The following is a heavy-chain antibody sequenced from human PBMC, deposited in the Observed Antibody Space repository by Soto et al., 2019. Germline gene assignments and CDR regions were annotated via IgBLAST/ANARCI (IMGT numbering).Heavy chain of an antibody. Sequence: QVQLQESGPGLVKPSQTLSLTCTVSGDSVSSSSYYWSWIRQHPGKGLEWIGYIHRSGTTYYNPSLKRRITLSVDTSTTQFSLRLSSVTAADTAVYYCASGLGYKAWGQGTLVTVSS. J-gene: IGHJ5*02. V-gene: IGHV4-31*03. D-gene: IGHD5-12*01. CDR3: ASGLGYKA. CDR2: IHRSGTT. CDR1: GDSVSSSSYY.